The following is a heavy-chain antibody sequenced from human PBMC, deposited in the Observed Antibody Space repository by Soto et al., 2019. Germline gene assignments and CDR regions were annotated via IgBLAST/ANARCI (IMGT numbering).Heavy chain of an antibody. D-gene: IGHD6-19*01. CDR2: IYYSGST. Sequence: SENLSLTCTVSAGSISSSIYYLGWIRQPPGKGLEWIGSIYYSGSTYYNPSLKSRVTISVDTSKNQFSLKLSSVTAADTAVYYCARRSSGRLWGNWGQGTLVTVS. CDR1: AGSISSSIYY. CDR3: ARRSSGRLWGN. V-gene: IGHV4-39*01. J-gene: IGHJ4*02.